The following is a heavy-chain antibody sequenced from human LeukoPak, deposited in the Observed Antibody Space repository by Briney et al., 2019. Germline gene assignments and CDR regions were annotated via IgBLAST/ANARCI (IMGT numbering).Heavy chain of an antibody. CDR2: INPTGGST. Sequence: VKVSCKASGYTFTSYYMHWVRQAPGQGLEWMGLINPTGGSTYYADSVKGRFTISRDNSKNTLYLQMNSLRAEDTAVYYCASHSGYDLGAFDIWGQGTMVTVSS. J-gene: IGHJ3*02. CDR1: GYTFTSYY. V-gene: IGHV1-46*04. CDR3: ASHSGYDLGAFDI. D-gene: IGHD5-12*01.